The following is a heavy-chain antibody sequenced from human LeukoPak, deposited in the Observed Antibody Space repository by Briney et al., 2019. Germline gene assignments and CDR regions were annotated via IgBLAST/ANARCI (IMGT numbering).Heavy chain of an antibody. V-gene: IGHV3-48*02. Sequence: GGSLRLSCAASGFTFSSYRMNWVRQAPGKGLEWVSYISSSSSTIYYADSVKGRFTISRDNAKNSLYLQMDSLRDEDTAVYYCARDTSAYCGGDCYSEYYFDYWGQGTLVTVSS. J-gene: IGHJ4*02. D-gene: IGHD2-21*02. CDR2: ISSSSSTI. CDR1: GFTFSSYR. CDR3: ARDTSAYCGGDCYSEYYFDY.